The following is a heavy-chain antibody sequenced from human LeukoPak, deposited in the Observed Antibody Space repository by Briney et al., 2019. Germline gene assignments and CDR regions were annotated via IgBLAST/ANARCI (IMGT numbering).Heavy chain of an antibody. J-gene: IGHJ4*02. V-gene: IGHV3-23*01. CDR2: ISGSDGST. D-gene: IGHD6-19*01. Sequence: GGSLRLSCAASGFTFSSYAMSWVRQAPGKGPEWVSGISGSDGSTYYADSVKGRFTMSRDNSKNTLYLQMNSLRAEDTAIYYCAKEVGVAGTPYFDYWGQGTLVPVSS. CDR1: GFTFSSYA. CDR3: AKEVGVAGTPYFDY.